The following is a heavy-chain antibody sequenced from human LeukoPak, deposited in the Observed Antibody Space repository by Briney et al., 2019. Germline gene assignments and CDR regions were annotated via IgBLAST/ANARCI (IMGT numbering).Heavy chain of an antibody. CDR2: IYYSGST. CDR3: ARQTGTTTRGWFDP. V-gene: IGHV4-39*01. Sequence: SETLSLTCAVSGGSISSSSYYWGWIRQPPGKGLEWIGSIYYSGSTYYNPSLKSRVTISVDTSKNQFSLKLSSVTAADTAVYYCARQTGTTTRGWFDPWGQGTLVAVSS. J-gene: IGHJ5*02. D-gene: IGHD1-1*01. CDR1: GGSISSSSYY.